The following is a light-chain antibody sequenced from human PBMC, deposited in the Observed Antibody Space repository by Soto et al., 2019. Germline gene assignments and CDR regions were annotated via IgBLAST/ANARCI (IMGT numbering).Light chain of an antibody. CDR2: DAS. V-gene: IGKV1-5*01. CDR3: QQYGSYWS. J-gene: IGKJ1*01. CDR1: QSITTW. Sequence: DIQMTQSPSTLSASVGDRVTITCRASQSITTWLAWYQQKPGKAPNLLIYDASILERGVPPRFSGSGSGTEFTLTISSLQPDDFATYYCQQYGSYWSFGQGTKVEIE.